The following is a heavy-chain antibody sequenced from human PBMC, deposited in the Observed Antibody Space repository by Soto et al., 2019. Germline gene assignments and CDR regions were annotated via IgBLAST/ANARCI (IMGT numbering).Heavy chain of an antibody. CDR1: GDSISSGDYY. J-gene: IGHJ4*02. D-gene: IGHD2-2*01. CDR3: ARRKANQNYFDH. Sequence: SETLSLTYAVSGDSISSGDYYWTWIRQPPGKGLEWIGYIHYSGSTSYNPSIESRVAMSVDTSKNQFSLKLSSVNAADTAVYYCARRKANQNYFDHWGQGTLVTVSS. V-gene: IGHV4-31*11. CDR2: IHYSGST.